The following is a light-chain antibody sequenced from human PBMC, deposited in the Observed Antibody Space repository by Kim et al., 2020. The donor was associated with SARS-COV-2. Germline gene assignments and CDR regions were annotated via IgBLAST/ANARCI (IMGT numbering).Light chain of an antibody. CDR1: QNIKSN. Sequence: GHLGERATLSGRASQNIKSNLAWYQQRPGQDPRRLIYGACARETGVPARVSGSGSGTEFTLTFTSLQSEDFAVYYCQKYINGPLTFGGGTKVDIK. V-gene: IGKV3-15*01. CDR2: GAC. CDR3: QKYINGPLT. J-gene: IGKJ4*01.